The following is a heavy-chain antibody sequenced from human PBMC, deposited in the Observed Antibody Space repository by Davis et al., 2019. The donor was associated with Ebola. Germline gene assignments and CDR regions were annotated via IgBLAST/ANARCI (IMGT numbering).Heavy chain of an antibody. CDR2: GYYTGIS. Sequence: SETLSLTCTVSGGTISNYYWTWIRQSPGKGLAWIGNGYYTGISTYNPSLKGRVTISVDTSNDQFFLRLRSVTATDTAVYYCTRGRFYNSPGAFDTWAQGTLVTVSS. V-gene: IGHV4-59*01. CDR1: GGTISNYY. J-gene: IGHJ1*01. D-gene: IGHD2/OR15-2a*01. CDR3: TRGRFYNSPGAFDT.